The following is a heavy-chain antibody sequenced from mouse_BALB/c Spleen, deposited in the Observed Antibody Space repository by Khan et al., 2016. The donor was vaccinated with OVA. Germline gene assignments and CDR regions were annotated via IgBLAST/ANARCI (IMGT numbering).Heavy chain of an antibody. V-gene: IGHV2-2*02. CDR3: ARTYFSYGNYGDYYTMDY. CDR2: IWSGGST. D-gene: IGHD2-1*01. Sequence: VQLKESGPGLVQPSQSLSITCTVSGFSLTSYGVPWVRQSPGKGLEWLGVIWSGGSTDYNSAFISRLTLSKDNSKSQVFFKMNSLQANDTAIYYCARTYFSYGNYGDYYTMDYWGQGTSVTVSS. CDR1: GFSLTSYG. J-gene: IGHJ4*01.